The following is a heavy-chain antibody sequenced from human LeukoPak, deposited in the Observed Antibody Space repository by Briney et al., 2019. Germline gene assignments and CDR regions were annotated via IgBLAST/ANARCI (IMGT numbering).Heavy chain of an antibody. V-gene: IGHV5-51*01. CDR2: IYPGDSDT. CDR1: GYSFTSYW. Sequence: GESLKISCKGSGYSFTSYWIGWVRQMPGKGLEWMGIIYPGDSDTRYSPSFQGQVTISADKSISTAYLQWSSLKASDTAMYYCARPEGDDYGDYGAFDIWGQGTMVTVSS. D-gene: IGHD4-17*01. J-gene: IGHJ3*02. CDR3: ARPEGDDYGDYGAFDI.